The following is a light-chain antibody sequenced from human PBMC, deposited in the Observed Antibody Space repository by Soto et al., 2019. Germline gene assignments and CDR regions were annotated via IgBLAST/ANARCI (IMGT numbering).Light chain of an antibody. CDR1: QDITND. V-gene: IGKV1-33*01. Sequence: DIQMPQSPSSLSASVGDRVTITCQASQDITNDLNWYQQKPGKAPKVLIYEASNLETGVPSRFSGSGSGTDFTFTISSLQPEYIATYFCQQYDNVPLTFGGGTTVEI. J-gene: IGKJ4*01. CDR2: EAS. CDR3: QQYDNVPLT.